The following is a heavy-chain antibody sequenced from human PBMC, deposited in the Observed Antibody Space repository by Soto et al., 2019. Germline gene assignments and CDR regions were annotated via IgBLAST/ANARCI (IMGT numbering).Heavy chain of an antibody. CDR3: ARVSSSWGLVRYFDY. CDR1: GGSVSRGSYY. J-gene: IGHJ4*02. V-gene: IGHV4-61*01. D-gene: IGHD6-13*01. CDR2: IYYSGST. Sequence: SETLSLTCTVSGGSVSRGSYYWSWIRQPPGKGLECIGYIYYSGSTNYNPSLKSRVTISVDTSKNQFSLKLSSVTAADTAVYYCARVSSSWGLVRYFDYWGQGTLVSVSS.